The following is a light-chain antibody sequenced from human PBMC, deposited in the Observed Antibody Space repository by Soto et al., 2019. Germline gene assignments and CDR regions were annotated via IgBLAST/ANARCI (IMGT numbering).Light chain of an antibody. V-gene: IGKV3-20*01. J-gene: IGKJ4*01. CDR1: QSVSSSY. Sequence: EIVLTQSPGTLSLSPGERATLSCRASQSVSSSYLAWYQQKPGQAPRLLIYRTSNRATGIPDRFSGSGSGTEFTLTISSLQSEDFAVYYCQQFNTWPPVTFGGGTKVEIK. CDR3: QQFNTWPPVT. CDR2: RTS.